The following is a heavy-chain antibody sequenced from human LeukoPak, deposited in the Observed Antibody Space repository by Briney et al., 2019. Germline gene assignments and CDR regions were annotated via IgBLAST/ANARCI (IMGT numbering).Heavy chain of an antibody. V-gene: IGHV1-8*02. D-gene: IGHD3-10*01. CDR3: ARRYYGSGSSH. Sequence: GSSVKVSCKASGGTFSSYAISWVRQAPGQGLEWMGWMNPNSGNTGYAQKFQGRVTMTRNTSISTAYMELSSLRSEDTAVYYCARRYYGSGSSHWGQGTLVTVSS. J-gene: IGHJ4*02. CDR2: MNPNSGNT. CDR1: GGTFSSYA.